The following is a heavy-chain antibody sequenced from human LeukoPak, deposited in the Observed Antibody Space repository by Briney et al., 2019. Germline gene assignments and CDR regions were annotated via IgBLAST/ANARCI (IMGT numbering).Heavy chain of an antibody. CDR3: AKGRLPTDY. J-gene: IGHJ4*02. Sequence: PGGSLRLSCAASGFTFSSYWMHWVRQAPGKGLEWVSEITYSDDSIDYADSVKGRFTISRDNSKNTLYLQMNSLRAEDTAVYYCAKGRLPTDYWGQGTLVTVSS. CDR2: ITYSDDSI. CDR1: GFTFSSYW. V-gene: IGHV3-23*01.